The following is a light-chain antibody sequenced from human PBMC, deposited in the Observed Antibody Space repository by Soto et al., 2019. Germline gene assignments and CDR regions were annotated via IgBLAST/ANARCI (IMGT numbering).Light chain of an antibody. CDR1: KSVSSS. J-gene: IGKJ4*01. CDR3: QHYNNSPLT. CDR2: GAS. Sequence: EIVLTQSPATLSVSPGERATLSCRASKSVSSSLAWYQQKPGQAPRLLIYGASTRAPGIPARFSGSGSGTEFTLTISSLQSEDFAVYYCQHYNNSPLTFGGGAKVEIK. V-gene: IGKV3-15*01.